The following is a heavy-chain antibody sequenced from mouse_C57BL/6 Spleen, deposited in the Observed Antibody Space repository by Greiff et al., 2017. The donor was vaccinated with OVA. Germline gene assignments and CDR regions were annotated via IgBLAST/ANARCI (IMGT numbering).Heavy chain of an antibody. Sequence: VQLQQSGAELVRPGTSVKVSCKASGYAFTNYLIEWVKQRPGQGLEWIGVINPGSGGTNYNEKFKGKATLTADKSSSTAYMQLSSLTSEDSAVYFCAGSSGDFFAYGGQGTRVTVSA. V-gene: IGHV1-54*01. D-gene: IGHD1-1*01. J-gene: IGHJ3*01. CDR2: INPGSGGT. CDR1: GYAFTNYL. CDR3: AGSSGDFFAY.